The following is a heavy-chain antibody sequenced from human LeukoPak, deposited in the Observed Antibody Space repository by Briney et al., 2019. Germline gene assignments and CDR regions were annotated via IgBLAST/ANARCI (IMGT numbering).Heavy chain of an antibody. CDR1: GYTFTGYY. Sequence: GASVKVSCKASGYTFTGYYMHWVRQAPGQGLEWMGWINPDSGGTNYAQKFQGRVTMTRDTSIGTAYMELSRLRSDDTALYFCASSTYGSGSYWDFYYYMDVWGKGTTVTVSS. CDR2: INPDSGGT. CDR3: ASSTYGSGSYWDFYYYMDV. V-gene: IGHV1-2*02. J-gene: IGHJ6*03. D-gene: IGHD3-10*01.